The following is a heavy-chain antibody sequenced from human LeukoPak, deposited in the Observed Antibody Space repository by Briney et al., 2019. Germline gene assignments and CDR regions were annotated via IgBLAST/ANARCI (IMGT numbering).Heavy chain of an antibody. CDR2: ISSSSSYI. D-gene: IGHD5-18*01. CDR1: GFTFSSYS. V-gene: IGHV3-21*01. CDR3: ARVSDSYGYSFDY. Sequence: PGGSLRLSCAASGFTFSSYSMNWVRQAPGKGLEWVSSISSSSSYIYYADSVKGRFTISRDNAKNSLYLQMNSLRAEDTAVYYCARVSDSYGYSFDYWGQGTLVTVSS. J-gene: IGHJ4*02.